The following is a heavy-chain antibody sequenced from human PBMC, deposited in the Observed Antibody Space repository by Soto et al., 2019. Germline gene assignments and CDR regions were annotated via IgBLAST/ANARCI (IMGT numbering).Heavy chain of an antibody. CDR1: GFTFKTHV. D-gene: IGHD2-15*01. V-gene: IGHV3-23*01. Sequence: EIQVLESGGGLVQPGGSLRLSCAASGFTFKTHVMSWVRQAPGKGLEWVSSISGTGANTYFADSVKGRFIISRDNSKNTLSLQMNSLRAEDTAVYYCARRGGSCDRNISYYYYMDVWGKGTTVIVSS. J-gene: IGHJ6*03. CDR2: ISGTGANT. CDR3: ARRGGSCDRNISYYYYMDV.